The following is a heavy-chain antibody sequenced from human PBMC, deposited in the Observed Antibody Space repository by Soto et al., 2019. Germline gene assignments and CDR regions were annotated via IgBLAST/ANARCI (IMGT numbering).Heavy chain of an antibody. Sequence: PGGSLRLSCAASGFTFTDYYMSWIRQAPGKGLEWVSYISSSGTTIYYADSVKGRFTISRDNAKNSLYLQMNSLTAEDTAVYYCAREPHDFWSGFYAWGQGTLVTVS. V-gene: IGHV3-11*01. CDR2: ISSSGTTI. D-gene: IGHD3-3*01. CDR1: GFTFTDYY. J-gene: IGHJ5*02. CDR3: AREPHDFWSGFYA.